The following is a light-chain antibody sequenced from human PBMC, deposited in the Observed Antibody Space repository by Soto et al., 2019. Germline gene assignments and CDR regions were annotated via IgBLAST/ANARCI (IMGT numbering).Light chain of an antibody. CDR1: QSINIY. Sequence: EIVLTQSPATLSLSPGERATLSCRASQSINIYLAWYQQEPGQAPRLLIYDVSNRATGVPARFSGSGSGSDFTLTISNLEPEDFAVYYCQQRFVWPPITFGQGTRLDIK. CDR2: DVS. J-gene: IGKJ5*01. V-gene: IGKV3-11*01. CDR3: QQRFVWPPIT.